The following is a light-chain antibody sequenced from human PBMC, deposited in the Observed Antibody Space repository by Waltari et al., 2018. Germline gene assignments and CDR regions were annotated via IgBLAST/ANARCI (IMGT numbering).Light chain of an antibody. J-gene: IGLJ3*02. CDR3: SSYTTRNTLV. CDR1: RTDVGGYPY. V-gene: IGLV2-14*03. CDR2: EVT. Sequence: QSALTQPASVSGSPGQSITISCTGTRTDVGGYPYVSWYQRHPAKAPKLMIYEVTHRPSGVPDRFSGSKSGNTASLTISGLQADDEADYYCSSYTTRNTLVFGGGTKVTVL.